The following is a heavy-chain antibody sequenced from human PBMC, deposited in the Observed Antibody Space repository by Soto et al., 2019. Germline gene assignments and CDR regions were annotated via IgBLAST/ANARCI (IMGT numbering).Heavy chain of an antibody. Sequence: AASVKVSCKASGGTFSSYAISWVRQAPGQGLEWMGGIIPIFGTANYAQKFQGRVTITADESTSTAYMELSSLRSEDTAVYCCARGFCSGGSCYGDVSWFDPWGQGTLVTVSS. CDR3: ARGFCSGGSCYGDVSWFDP. J-gene: IGHJ5*02. CDR2: IIPIFGTA. V-gene: IGHV1-69*13. CDR1: GGTFSSYA. D-gene: IGHD2-15*01.